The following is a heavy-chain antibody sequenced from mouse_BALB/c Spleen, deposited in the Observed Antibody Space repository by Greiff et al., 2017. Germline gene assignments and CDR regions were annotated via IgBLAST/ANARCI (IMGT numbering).Heavy chain of an antibody. CDR2: IRSKSNNYAT. D-gene: IGHD1-2*01. Sequence: EVQLVESGGGLVQPKGSLKLSCAASGFTFNTYAMHWVCQAPGKGLEWVARIRSKSNNYATYYADSVKDRFTISRDDSQSMLYLQMNNLKTEDTAMYYCVRGGHYYGYDYAMDYWGQGTSVTVSS. J-gene: IGHJ4*01. V-gene: IGHV10-3*03. CDR1: GFTFNTYA. CDR3: VRGGHYYGYDYAMDY.